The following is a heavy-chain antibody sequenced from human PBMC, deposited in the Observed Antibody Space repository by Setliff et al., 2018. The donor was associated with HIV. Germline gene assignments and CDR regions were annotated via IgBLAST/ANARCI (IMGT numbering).Heavy chain of an antibody. CDR1: GYTFSNYY. CDR3: ARTMDYGDYEPLDY. D-gene: IGHD4-17*01. V-gene: IGHV1-46*01. CDR2: INPSAVT. Sequence: ASVKVSCKASGYTFSNYYIHWVRQAPGQGLEWMGIINPSAVTSYGQKFQGRLTVTRDTSTSTVYMDLSSLRSEDTAVYYCARTMDYGDYEPLDYWGQGTLVTVSS. J-gene: IGHJ4*02.